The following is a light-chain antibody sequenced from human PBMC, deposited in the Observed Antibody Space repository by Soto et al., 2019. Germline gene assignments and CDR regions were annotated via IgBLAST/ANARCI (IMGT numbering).Light chain of an antibody. CDR3: SSYAGSNNFGV. J-gene: IGLJ2*01. CDR2: EVI. CDR1: SSDIDGFNY. V-gene: IGLV2-8*01. Sequence: QSALTQPPSASGSPGQSVTISCTGASSDIDGFNYVSWYQQHPGKAPKLMIYEVIKRPSGVPDRFSGSRSGNTASLTVSGLQAEEEANYYCSSYAGSNNFGVFGGGTQLTVL.